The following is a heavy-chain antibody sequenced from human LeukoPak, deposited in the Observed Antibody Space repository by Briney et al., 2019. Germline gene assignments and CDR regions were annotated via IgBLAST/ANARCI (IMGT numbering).Heavy chain of an antibody. J-gene: IGHJ5*02. CDR1: GGTFSSYA. V-gene: IGHV1-69*13. CDR3: ANSYLRGGSCHWFGP. Sequence: SVKVSCKASGGTFSSYAISWVRQAPGQGLEWMGGIIPIFGTANYAQKFQGRVTITADESTSTAYMELSSLRSEDTAVYYCANSYLRGGSCHWFGPLGQGTLGTV. D-gene: IGHD1-26*01. CDR2: IIPIFGTA.